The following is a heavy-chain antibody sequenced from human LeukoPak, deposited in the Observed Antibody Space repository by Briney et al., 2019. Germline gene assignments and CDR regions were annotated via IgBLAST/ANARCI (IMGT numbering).Heavy chain of an antibody. J-gene: IGHJ4*02. D-gene: IGHD3-16*01. CDR2: ISDSGGST. Sequence: GGSLRLSCAASGFTFSNHAMTWVRQAPGKGLEWVSLISDSGGSTYYADSVKGRFTISRDNSKNMVFLQMNSLRAEDTAVYFCAKGTPTLDYWGQGTLVTVSS. CDR3: AKGTPTLDY. V-gene: IGHV3-23*01. CDR1: GFTFSNHA.